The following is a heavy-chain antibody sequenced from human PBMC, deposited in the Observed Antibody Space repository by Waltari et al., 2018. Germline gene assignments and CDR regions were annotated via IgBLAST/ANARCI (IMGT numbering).Heavy chain of an antibody. CDR3: AMRIAVAGTVDY. J-gene: IGHJ4*02. CDR1: GFTFNHYP. CDR2: IYTSGST. D-gene: IGHD6-19*01. Sequence: QVQLVESGGGVVQPGRSLRLSCAASGFTFNHYPIHWVRQVPGKGLEWIGYIYTSGSTNYNPSLKSRVTISVDTSKNQFSLKLSSVTAADTAVYYCAMRIAVAGTVDYWGQGTLVTVSS. V-gene: IGHV4-4*09.